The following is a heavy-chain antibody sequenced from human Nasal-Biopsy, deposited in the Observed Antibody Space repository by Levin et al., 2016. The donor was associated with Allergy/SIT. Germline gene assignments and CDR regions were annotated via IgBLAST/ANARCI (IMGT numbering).Heavy chain of an antibody. CDR3: ATSVTGRDFDY. D-gene: IGHD7-27*01. J-gene: IGHJ4*02. Sequence: GSLRLSCAVYGESSTVYYWNWIRQPPGRGLEWIAEINHSGNSNYNSSLKSRATISVDTSRKQFSLKLSSVSAADTAVYYCATSVTGRDFDYWGQGTLVTVSS. CDR1: GESSTVYY. CDR2: INHSGNS. V-gene: IGHV4-34*01.